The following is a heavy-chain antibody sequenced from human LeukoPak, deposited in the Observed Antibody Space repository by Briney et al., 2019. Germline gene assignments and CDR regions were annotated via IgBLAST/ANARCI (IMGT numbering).Heavy chain of an antibody. V-gene: IGHV1-69*04. D-gene: IGHD4-17*01. CDR1: VDTFTTYA. CDR3: ARGSVTTSEFDS. CDR2: MTPFIYKA. J-gene: IGHJ4*02. Sequence: SSVKVSCKASVDTFTTYAINWIRQAPGQGLEWMGRMTPFIYKAIYSREFPGRVTITADKATSTAYMELSRLRLEDTPVFFYARGSVTTSEFDSWGQGTLVTVS.